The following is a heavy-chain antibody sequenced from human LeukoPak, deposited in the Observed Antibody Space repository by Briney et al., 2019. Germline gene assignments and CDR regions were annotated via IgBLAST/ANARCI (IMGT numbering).Heavy chain of an antibody. CDR2: INPRGGST. V-gene: IGHV1-46*01. CDR3: ARGVYSSSPEPPFDY. Sequence: GASVKVSCKASVYTFTSYYMHWVRQAPGQGLEWMGIINPRGGSTSYAQKCQGRVTMTRDTSTSTVYMELSSLRSEYTAVYYCARGVYSSSPEPPFDYWGQGTLVTVSS. J-gene: IGHJ4*02. D-gene: IGHD6-6*01. CDR1: VYTFTSYY.